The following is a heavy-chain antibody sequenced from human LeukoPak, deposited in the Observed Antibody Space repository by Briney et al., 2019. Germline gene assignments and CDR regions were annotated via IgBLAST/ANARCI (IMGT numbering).Heavy chain of an antibody. D-gene: IGHD2-21*02. V-gene: IGHV3-30*18. J-gene: IGHJ4*02. CDR2: ISYDGSNK. Sequence: GGSLRLSCAASGFTFSSHAMIWVRQAPGKGREWVALISYDGSNKYYAESVKGRFTISRNNSKKTLYLQMDSLSAEDTAVYYCAKGPVVVTSDPYLDSWGQGTLVTVSS. CDR1: GFTFSSHA. CDR3: AKGPVVVTSDPYLDS.